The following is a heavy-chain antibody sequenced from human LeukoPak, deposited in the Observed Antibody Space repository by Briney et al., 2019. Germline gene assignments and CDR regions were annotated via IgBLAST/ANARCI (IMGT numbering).Heavy chain of an antibody. CDR1: GFTFSDYY. CDR2: ISSSGSTI. Sequence: GGSLRLSCAASGFTFSDYYMSWIRQAPGKGLEWVSYISSSGSTIYYADSVKGRFTISRDNAKNSLYLQMNSLRAEGTAVYYCAKELLTGTTNYWGQGTLVTVSS. CDR3: AKELLTGTTNY. J-gene: IGHJ4*02. V-gene: IGHV3-11*04. D-gene: IGHD1-7*01.